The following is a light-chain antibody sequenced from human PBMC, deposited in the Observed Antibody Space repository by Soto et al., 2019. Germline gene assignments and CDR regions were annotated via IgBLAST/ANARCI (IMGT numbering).Light chain of an antibody. CDR2: GAS. J-gene: IGKJ5*01. CDR1: QSVSSN. CDR3: QQYGISPIT. V-gene: IGKV3-20*01. Sequence: LTLSPPPLTLYPGERATLSCRASQSVSSNLAWYQQKPGQAPRLLIYGASSRATGIPDRFSGSGSGTDFTLTISRLEPEDFVVYYCQQYGISPITFGQGARLEI.